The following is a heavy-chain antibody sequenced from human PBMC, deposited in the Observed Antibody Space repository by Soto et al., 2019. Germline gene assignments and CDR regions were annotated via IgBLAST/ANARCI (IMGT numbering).Heavy chain of an antibody. CDR3: ARLRGDDFWSGYYY. J-gene: IGHJ4*02. D-gene: IGHD3-3*01. Sequence: GGSLRLSCAASGFTFSSYSMNWVRQAPGKGLEWVSYISSSSSTIYYADSVKGRFTISRDNAKNSLYLQMNSLRDEDTAVYYCARLRGDDFWSGYYYWGQGTLVTVSS. CDR1: GFTFSSYS. V-gene: IGHV3-48*02. CDR2: ISSSSSTI.